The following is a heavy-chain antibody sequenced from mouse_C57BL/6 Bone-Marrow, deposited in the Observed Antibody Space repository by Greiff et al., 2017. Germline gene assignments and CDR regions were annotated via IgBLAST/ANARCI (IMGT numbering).Heavy chain of an antibody. V-gene: IGHV3-6*01. D-gene: IGHD1-1*01. J-gene: IGHJ1*03. CDR3: ARDGYGSSPYWYFDV. CDR1: GYSITSGYY. CDR2: ISYDGSN. Sequence: DVQLQESGPGLVKPSQSLSLTCSVTGYSITSGYYWNWIRQFPGNKLEWMGYISYDGSNNYNPSLKNRISITRDTSKNQFFLKLNSVTTEDTSTYYCARDGYGSSPYWYFDVWGTGTTVTVSS.